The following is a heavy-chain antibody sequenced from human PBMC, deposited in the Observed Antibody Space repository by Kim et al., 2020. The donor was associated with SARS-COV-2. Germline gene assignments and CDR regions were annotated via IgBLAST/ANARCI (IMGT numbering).Heavy chain of an antibody. CDR1: GFTFSNHA. V-gene: IGHV3-23*01. Sequence: GGSLRLSCAGSGFTFSNHAMSWFRQAPGKGPEGVATIHGSGDNTYYTDSVRGLFTISRDNSQNTLYLQMNSLRAEDTAVYYCAKGPAPSSSYHMDVWGKGTTVTVSS. CDR2: IHGSGDNT. D-gene: IGHD6-6*01. J-gene: IGHJ6*03. CDR3: AKGPAPSSSYHMDV.